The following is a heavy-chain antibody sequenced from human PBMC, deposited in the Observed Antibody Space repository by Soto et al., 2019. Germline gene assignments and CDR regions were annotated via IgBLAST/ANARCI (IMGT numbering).Heavy chain of an antibody. CDR2: ISYDGSNK. J-gene: IGHJ5*02. CDR1: GFTFSSYG. V-gene: IGHV3-30*18. Sequence: GGSLRLSCAAAGFTFSSYGMHWVRQSPCKGLSCVAVISYDGSNKYYADFVKGRFTISRDNSKNTLYLQMNSLGDEDTAVYYCAKAVVDNWFDPWGQGTLVRVYS. CDR3: AKAVVDNWFDP.